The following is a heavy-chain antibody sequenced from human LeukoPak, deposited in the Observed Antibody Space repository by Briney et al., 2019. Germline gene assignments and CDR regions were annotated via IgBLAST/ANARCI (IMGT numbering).Heavy chain of an antibody. D-gene: IGHD3-16*01. J-gene: IGHJ4*02. V-gene: IGHV3-30*04. CDR1: GFTFTSFP. CDR3: GRDGPWGLDH. Sequence: QPGGSLRLSCAASGFTFTSFPMYWVRQAPGKGLEWVGKISYDGENKDYADVVRGRFTISRDNFRNTLYLQMSSLRNDDTAVYYCGRDGPWGLDHWGQGNLVTVSS. CDR2: ISYDGENK.